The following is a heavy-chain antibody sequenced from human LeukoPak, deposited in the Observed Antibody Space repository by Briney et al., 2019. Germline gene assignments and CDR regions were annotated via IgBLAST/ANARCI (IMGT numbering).Heavy chain of an antibody. CDR2: IYYSGST. CDR3: ARHEGGIAAAGASLRLDY. D-gene: IGHD6-13*01. Sequence: PSQTLSLTCTVSGGSISSGDYYRSWIRQPPGKGLEWIGYIYYSGSTYYNPSLKSRVTISVDTSKNQFSLKLSSVTAADTAVYYCARHEGGIAAAGASLRLDYWGQGTLVTVSS. J-gene: IGHJ4*02. CDR1: GGSISSGDYY. V-gene: IGHV4-30-4*08.